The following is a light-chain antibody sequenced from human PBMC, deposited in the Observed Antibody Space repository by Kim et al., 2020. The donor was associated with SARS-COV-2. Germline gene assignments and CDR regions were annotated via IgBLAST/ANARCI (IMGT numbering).Light chain of an antibody. CDR3: QAWDSSRV. Sequence: SLSPGQTATFTCSGSNVGEKYICWYQQKPGQSPVLIIYQNYKRPSGVPERFSASNSGNTATLTISGTQAMDEADYYCQAWDSSRVFGGGTQLTVL. CDR2: QNY. CDR1: NVGEKY. J-gene: IGLJ3*02. V-gene: IGLV3-1*01.